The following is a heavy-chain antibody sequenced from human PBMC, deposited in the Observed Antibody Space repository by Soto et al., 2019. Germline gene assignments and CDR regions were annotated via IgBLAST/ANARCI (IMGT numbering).Heavy chain of an antibody. Sequence: EVQLVESGGGLVQPGGSLRLSCAASGFTFSSYWMSWVRQAPGKGLEWVANIKQDGSEKYYVDSVKGRFTIPRDNAENPLDLQKNSLSAEDTAVYYCARDPCGESGSGRDYWGQGTLVTVSS. D-gene: IGHD3-10*01. J-gene: IGHJ4*02. V-gene: IGHV3-7*04. CDR3: ARDPCGESGSGRDY. CDR2: IKQDGSEK. CDR1: GFTFSSYW.